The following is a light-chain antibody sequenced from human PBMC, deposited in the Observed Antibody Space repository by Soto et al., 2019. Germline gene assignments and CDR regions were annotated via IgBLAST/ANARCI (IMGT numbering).Light chain of an antibody. CDR1: QSIRSN. J-gene: IGKJ5*01. Sequence: EIVMTKSPATLSASPGERATLSCSAIQSIRSNLAWYQQKPGQAPRLLLYGASTWATGIPVRLSGSGFGTEFTFTISSPQSEDFAVYYCQQYKNWPLFGQGTRLEIK. CDR3: QQYKNWPL. V-gene: IGKV3-15*01. CDR2: GAS.